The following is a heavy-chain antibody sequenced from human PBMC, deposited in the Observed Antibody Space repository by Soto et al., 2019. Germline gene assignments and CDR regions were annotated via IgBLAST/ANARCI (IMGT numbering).Heavy chain of an antibody. CDR1: GGSFSGYY. CDR3: ARDSSIAVAGTKMSWFDP. Sequence: SETLSLTYAVYGGSFSGYYWSWIRQPPGKGLEWIGEINHSGSTNYNPSLKSRVTISVDTSKNQFSLKLSSVTAADTAVYYCARDSSIAVAGTKMSWFDPWGQGTLVTVSS. CDR2: INHSGST. J-gene: IGHJ5*02. V-gene: IGHV4-34*01. D-gene: IGHD6-19*01.